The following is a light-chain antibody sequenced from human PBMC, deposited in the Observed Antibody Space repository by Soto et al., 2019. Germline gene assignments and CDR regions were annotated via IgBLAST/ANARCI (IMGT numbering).Light chain of an antibody. CDR2: DAS. CDR1: QGISSA. J-gene: IGKJ4*01. CDR3: QHFNNYPLS. Sequence: AIQLTQSPSSLSASVGDRVTITCRASQGISSALAWYQQKPGKAPKLLIYDASNLESWVPSRFSGSGSGTDFTLTFSSLQPEDFGTYYCQHFNNYPLSFDGGTQVETK. V-gene: IGKV1D-13*01.